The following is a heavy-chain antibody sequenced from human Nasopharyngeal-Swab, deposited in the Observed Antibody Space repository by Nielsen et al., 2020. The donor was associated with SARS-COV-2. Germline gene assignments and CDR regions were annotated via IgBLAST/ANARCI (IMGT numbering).Heavy chain of an antibody. V-gene: IGHV4-59*01. CDR1: GGSISSYY. CDR2: IYYSGST. Sequence: GSLRLSCTASGGSISSYYWSWIWQPPGKGLEWIGYIYYSGSTNYNPSLKSRVTISVDTSKNQFSLKLSSVTAADTAVYYCAKDQGGSSWYGGAYYYYGMDVWGQGTTVTVSS. J-gene: IGHJ6*02. CDR3: AKDQGGSSWYGGAYYYYGMDV. D-gene: IGHD6-13*01.